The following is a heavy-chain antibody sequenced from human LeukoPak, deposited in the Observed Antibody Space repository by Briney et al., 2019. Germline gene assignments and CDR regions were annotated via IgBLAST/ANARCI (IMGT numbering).Heavy chain of an antibody. CDR2: INAGNGNT. D-gene: IGHD2-2*01. Sequence: ASVKVSCKASGYTFTSYAMHWVRQAPGQRLEWMGWINAGNGNTKYSQKFQGRVTITRDTSASTAYMELSSLRSEDTAVYYCATAGYCSSTSCYLGAFDIWGQGTMVTVSS. CDR3: ATAGYCSSTSCYLGAFDI. CDR1: GYTFTSYA. J-gene: IGHJ3*02. V-gene: IGHV1-3*01.